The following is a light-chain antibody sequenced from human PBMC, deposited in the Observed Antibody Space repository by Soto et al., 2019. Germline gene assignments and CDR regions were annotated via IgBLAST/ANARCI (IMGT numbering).Light chain of an antibody. CDR1: SSNIGSNS. J-gene: IGLJ1*01. CDR2: SND. V-gene: IGLV1-44*01. CDR3: AAWDDSLNVYV. Sequence: QSVLTQPPSASVTPGQRVTISCSGSSSNIGSNSVNWYQQLPGTAPKLLIYSNDRRPSGVPDRFSGSKSGTSAPLAISGLQSEDEADYYCAAWDDSLNVYVFGTGIKVTVL.